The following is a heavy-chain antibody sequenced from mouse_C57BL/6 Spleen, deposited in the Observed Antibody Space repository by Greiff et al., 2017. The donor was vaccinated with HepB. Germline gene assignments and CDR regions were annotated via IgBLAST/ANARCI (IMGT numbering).Heavy chain of an antibody. CDR1: GYTFTSYT. V-gene: IGHV1-4*01. Sequence: VQLQQSGAELARPGASVKMSCKASGYTFTSYTMHWVKQRPGQGLEWIGYINPSSGYTKYNQKFKDKATLTADKSSSTAYMQLSSLTSEDSAVYYWARGDGGYAMDYWGQGTSVTVSS. J-gene: IGHJ4*01. CDR2: INPSSGYT. D-gene: IGHD1-2*01. CDR3: ARGDGGYAMDY.